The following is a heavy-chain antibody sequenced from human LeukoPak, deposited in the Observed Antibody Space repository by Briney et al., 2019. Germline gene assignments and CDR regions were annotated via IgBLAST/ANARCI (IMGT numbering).Heavy chain of an antibody. CDR2: IRYSGST. V-gene: IGHV4-39*01. Sequence: PSETLSLTCNVSGGSISSNTYFWGWLRRPPGKGLEWIGSIRYSGSTYYNPSLKSRVTISVDTSNNQFSLHLTSLTAADTAVYYCATSDTVSTYNWFDPWGQGTLVTVSS. D-gene: IGHD5/OR15-5a*01. CDR3: ATSDTVSTYNWFDP. CDR1: GGSISSNTYF. J-gene: IGHJ5*02.